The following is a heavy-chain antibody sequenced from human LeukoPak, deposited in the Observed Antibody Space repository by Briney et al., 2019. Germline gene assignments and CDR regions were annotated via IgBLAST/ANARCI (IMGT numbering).Heavy chain of an antibody. D-gene: IGHD6-13*01. CDR1: VDTARADM. V-gene: IGHV3-53*01. J-gene: IGHJ4*02. CDR3: ASHSSSWYGFDY. Sequence: PGGSLRLSCAAPVDTARADMLSGGPQAPGKGLEWVSVIYSGGSTYYADSVKGRFTISTDNSKNTLYLQMNGLRAEDTAVYYCASHSSSWYGFDYWGQGTLVTVSS. CDR2: IYSGGST.